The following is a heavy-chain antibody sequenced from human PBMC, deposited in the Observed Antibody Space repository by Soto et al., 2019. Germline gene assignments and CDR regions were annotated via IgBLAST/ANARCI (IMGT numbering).Heavy chain of an antibody. J-gene: IGHJ4*02. CDR3: ARSSGYATPLDQ. V-gene: IGHV3-23*01. Sequence: EVQLLDSGGGLVQPGGSLRLSCTVSGFTFGSHAMSWVRQAPGKGLECVSGISGSGGTTFYADSVKGRFTISRDNSKKTLYLQMNSLRAEDTAVYYCARSSGYATPLDQWGQGTLVTVSS. CDR1: GFTFGSHA. D-gene: IGHD3-22*01. CDR2: ISGSGGTT.